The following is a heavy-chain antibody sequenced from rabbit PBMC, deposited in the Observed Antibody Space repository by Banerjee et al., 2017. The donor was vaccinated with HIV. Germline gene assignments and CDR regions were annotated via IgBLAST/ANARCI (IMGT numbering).Heavy chain of an antibody. V-gene: IGHV1S43*01. CDR1: GFDFSGYY. CDR3: ARGGYFNL. Sequence: QQQLEESGGGLVKPGGTLTLSCKASGFDFSGYYMSWVRQAPGKGLELIACIYTSSGSTWYASWVNGRFTISRNTSLNTVDLKVASLTAADTATYFCARGGYFNLWGPGTLVTVS. CDR2: IYTSSGST. J-gene: IGHJ4*01.